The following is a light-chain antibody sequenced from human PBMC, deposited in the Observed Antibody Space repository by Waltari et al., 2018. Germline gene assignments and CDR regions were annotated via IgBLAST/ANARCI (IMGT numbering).Light chain of an antibody. CDR1: SSDVGNYNR. CDR2: DVT. Sequence: QSALTQPPSVSGSPGQSVTISCTATSSDVGNYNRVSWYQQSPGTAPKLMIYDVTNRPSGVPDRFSGSRSGTTASLTISGLQAEDEADYYCSSPTTSITRVFRGGTKFTVL. V-gene: IGLV2-18*02. J-gene: IGLJ3*02. CDR3: SSPTTSITRV.